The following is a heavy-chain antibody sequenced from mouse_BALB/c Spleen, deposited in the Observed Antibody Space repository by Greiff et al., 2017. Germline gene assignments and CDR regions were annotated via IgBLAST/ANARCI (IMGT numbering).Heavy chain of an antibody. CDR3: ARMGDYDVYFDY. Sequence: EVQLQQSGPELVKPGASVKISCKASGYSFTGYFMNWVMQSHGKSLEWIGRINPYNGDTFYNQKFKGKATLTVDKSSSTAHMELRSLASEDSAVYYCARMGDYDVYFDYWGQGTTLTVSS. CDR2: INPYNGDT. CDR1: GYSFTGYF. J-gene: IGHJ2*01. V-gene: IGHV1-20*02. D-gene: IGHD2-4*01.